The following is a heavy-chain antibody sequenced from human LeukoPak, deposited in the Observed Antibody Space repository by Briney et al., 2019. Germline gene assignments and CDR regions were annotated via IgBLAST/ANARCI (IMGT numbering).Heavy chain of an antibody. CDR3: ASRGDTAMGFRY. D-gene: IGHD5-18*01. Sequence: ASVKVSCKASGGTFSSYAISWVRQAPGQGLEWMGRIIPILGIANYAQKFQGRVTITADKSTSTAYMEPSSLRSEDTAVYYCASRGDTAMGFRYWGQGTLVTVSS. CDR1: GGTFSSYA. CDR2: IIPILGIA. V-gene: IGHV1-69*04. J-gene: IGHJ4*02.